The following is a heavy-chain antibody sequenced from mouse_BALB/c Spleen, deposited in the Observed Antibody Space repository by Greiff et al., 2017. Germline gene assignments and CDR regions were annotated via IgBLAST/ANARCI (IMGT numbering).Heavy chain of an antibody. J-gene: IGHJ3*01. CDR2: IDPANGNT. V-gene: IGHV14-3*02. CDR1: GFNIKDTY. CDR3: ARGGSSLWFAD. Sequence: EVKLQESGAELVKPGASVKLSCTASGFNIKDTYMHWVKQRPEQGLEWIGRIDPANGNTKYDPKFQGKATITADTSSNTAYLQLSSLTSEDTAVYYCARGGSSLWFADWGQGILVTVSA. D-gene: IGHD1-1*01.